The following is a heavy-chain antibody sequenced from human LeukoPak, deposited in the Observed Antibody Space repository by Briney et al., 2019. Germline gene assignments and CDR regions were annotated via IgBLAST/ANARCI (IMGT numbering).Heavy chain of an antibody. Sequence: GGSLRLSCAASGFTFSNYWINWVRQAPGEGLEWVAHINQDGSEKYYADSVKGRFTVSRGNAKNSLYLQMNSLRVEDTAVYYCARDWTSGLDYWGQGTLVTVSS. V-gene: IGHV3-7*04. CDR3: ARDWTSGLDY. CDR2: INQDGSEK. D-gene: IGHD6-19*01. J-gene: IGHJ4*02. CDR1: GFTFSNYW.